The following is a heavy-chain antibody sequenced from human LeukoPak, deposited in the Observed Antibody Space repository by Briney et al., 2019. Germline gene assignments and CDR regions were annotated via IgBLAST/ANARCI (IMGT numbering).Heavy chain of an antibody. CDR1: GYTFTGYY. Sequence: GASVKVPCKASGYTFTGYYMHWVRQAPGQGLEWMGRINPNTGGTNYAQRFQGRVTMTRDTSISTAYMELSRLRSDDTAVYYCARDFRGFYDAFDIWGQGTMVTVSS. V-gene: IGHV1-2*06. D-gene: IGHD2/OR15-2a*01. J-gene: IGHJ3*02. CDR2: INPNTGGT. CDR3: ARDFRGFYDAFDI.